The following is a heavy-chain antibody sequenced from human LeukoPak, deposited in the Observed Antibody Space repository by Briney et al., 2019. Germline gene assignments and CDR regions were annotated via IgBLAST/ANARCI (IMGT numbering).Heavy chain of an antibody. CDR2: IYTSGST. J-gene: IGHJ4*02. D-gene: IGHD3-9*01. CDR1: GGSISRYY. Sequence: SETLSLTCTVSGGSISRYYWSWIRQPAGKGLEWIGRIYTSGSTNYNPSLKSRVTMSVDTSKNQFSLKLSSVTAADTAVYYCAGNYDILTGVDYWGQGTLVTVSS. V-gene: IGHV4-4*07. CDR3: AGNYDILTGVDY.